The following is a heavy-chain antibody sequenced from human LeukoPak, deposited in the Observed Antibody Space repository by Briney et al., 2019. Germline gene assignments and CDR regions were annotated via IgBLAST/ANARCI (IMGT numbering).Heavy chain of an antibody. J-gene: IGHJ4*02. V-gene: IGHV1-18*01. CDR2: ISAYNGNT. CDR3: ARAGGRYSSSPNFDY. CDR1: GYTFTIYG. D-gene: IGHD6-6*01. Sequence: GASVKVSCKASGYTFTIYGISWVRQAPGQGLEWMGWISAYNGNTNYAQKLQGRVTMTTDTSTSTAYMELRSLRSDDTAVYYCARAGGRYSSSPNFDYWGQGTLVTVSS.